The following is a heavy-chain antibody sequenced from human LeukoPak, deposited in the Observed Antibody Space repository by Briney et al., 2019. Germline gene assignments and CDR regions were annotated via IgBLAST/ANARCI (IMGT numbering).Heavy chain of an antibody. V-gene: IGHV3-7*03. CDR2: IKQDGSEK. J-gene: IGHJ4*02. Sequence: GGSLRLSCAPSRFTLITYWMRWVRQAPAPGQEWVANIKQDGSEKYYVDSVKGRFTISRDNAKNSLYLQMNSLRVEDTAVYYCARAKGAAGTYLFDYWGQGTLVTVSS. D-gene: IGHD6-13*01. CDR1: RFTLITYW. CDR3: ARAKGAAGTYLFDY.